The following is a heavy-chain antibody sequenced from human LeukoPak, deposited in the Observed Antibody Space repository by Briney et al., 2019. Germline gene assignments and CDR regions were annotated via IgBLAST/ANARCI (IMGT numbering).Heavy chain of an antibody. CDR1: GGSISSSSYY. V-gene: IGHV4-39*01. CDR2: IYYSGST. D-gene: IGHD4-17*01. CDR3: ARHRVPIFYGDHGGYFDY. J-gene: IGHJ4*02. Sequence: LETLSLTCTVSGGSISSSSYYWGWIRQPPGKGLEWIGSIYYSGSTYYNPSLKSRVTISVDTSKNQFSLKLSSVTAADTAVYYCARHRVPIFYGDHGGYFDYWGQGTLVTVSS.